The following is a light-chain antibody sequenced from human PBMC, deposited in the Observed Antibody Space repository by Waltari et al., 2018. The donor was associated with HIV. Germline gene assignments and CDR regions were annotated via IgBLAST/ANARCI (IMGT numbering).Light chain of an antibody. V-gene: IGKV3-15*01. Sequence: EIVMTQSPATLSVSPGERATLSCRASQSVSGNLAWYQQKPGQAPRLLIYGASTRATCIPARFSGSGSGTEVNLSISSLQSEDFAVYYCQQYNVWPPWTFGQGTEVEIK. CDR1: QSVSGN. J-gene: IGKJ1*01. CDR3: QQYNVWPPWT. CDR2: GAS.